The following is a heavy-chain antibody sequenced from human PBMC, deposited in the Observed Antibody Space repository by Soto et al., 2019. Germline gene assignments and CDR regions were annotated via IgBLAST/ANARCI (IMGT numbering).Heavy chain of an antibody. CDR1: GFTFSSYA. V-gene: IGHV3-23*01. CDR2: ISGSGGST. Sequence: GGSLRLSCAASGFTFSSYAMSWVRQAPGKGLEWVSAISGSGGSTYYADSVKGRFTISRDNSKNTLYLQMNSLRAEDTAVYYCAKDLGDSTYYDFWSGYYKSGWFDPWGQGTLVTVSS. D-gene: IGHD3-3*01. J-gene: IGHJ5*02. CDR3: AKDLGDSTYYDFWSGYYKSGWFDP.